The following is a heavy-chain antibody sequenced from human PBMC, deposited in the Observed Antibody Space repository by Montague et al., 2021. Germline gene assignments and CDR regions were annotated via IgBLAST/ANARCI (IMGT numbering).Heavy chain of an antibody. V-gene: IGHV6-1*01. D-gene: IGHD3-10*01. CDR2: TYYRSTWYT. CDR1: GDSDSNNNAA. J-gene: IGHJ4*02. Sequence: CAISGDSDSNNNAAWNWIRESPSRDLEWVGRTYYRSTWYTDYAVSVKGRISINPDTSKNQFSMQLNSVTPEDTAVSYCAREGVGDLLFSFDSWGQGTLVTVPS. CDR3: AREGVGDLLFSFDS.